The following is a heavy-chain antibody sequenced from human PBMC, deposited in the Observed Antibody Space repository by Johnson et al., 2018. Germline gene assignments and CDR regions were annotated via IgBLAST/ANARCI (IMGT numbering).Heavy chain of an antibody. D-gene: IGHD2-2*02. V-gene: IGHV1-69*02. J-gene: IGHJ4*02. CDR1: GGTFSSYT. Sequence: QVQLVQSGAEVKKPGSSVKVSCKASGGTFSSYTISWVRQAPGQGLEWMGRIIPILGIANYAQKFPGRVIITRDTSASTAYMELSSLRSEDTAVYYCARRAPGYCPGTTCDTPFDYWGQGTLVTVSS. CDR2: IIPILGIA. CDR3: ARRAPGYCPGTTCDTPFDY.